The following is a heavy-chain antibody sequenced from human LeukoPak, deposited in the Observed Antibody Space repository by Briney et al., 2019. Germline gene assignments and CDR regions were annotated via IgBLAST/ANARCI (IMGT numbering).Heavy chain of an antibody. CDR3: ARHVGNSGSGSYLTYFDY. CDR1: GGSISSGGYY. V-gene: IGHV4-31*03. Sequence: SQTLSLTCTVSGGSISSGGYYWGWIRQHPGKGLEWIVYIYYSGSTYYNPSLKSRFTISVDTSKNQFSLKLSSVTAADTAVYYCARHVGNSGSGSYLTYFDYWGQGTLVTVSS. D-gene: IGHD3-10*01. J-gene: IGHJ4*02. CDR2: IYYSGST.